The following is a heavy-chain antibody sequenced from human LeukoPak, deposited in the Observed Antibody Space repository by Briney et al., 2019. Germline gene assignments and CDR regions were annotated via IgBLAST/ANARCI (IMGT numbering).Heavy chain of an antibody. CDR3: ARASRGAFDI. J-gene: IGHJ3*02. CDR1: GGSFSGYY. V-gene: IGHV4-34*01. CDR2: INHSGST. D-gene: IGHD3-10*01. Sequence: SETLSLTCAVYGGSFSGYYWSWIRQPPGKGLEWIGEINHSGSTNYNPSLKSRVTISVDTSKNQFSPKLSSVTAADTAVYYCARASRGAFDIWGQGTMVTVSS.